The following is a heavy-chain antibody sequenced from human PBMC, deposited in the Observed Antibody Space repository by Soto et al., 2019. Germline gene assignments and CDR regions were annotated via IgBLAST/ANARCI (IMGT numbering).Heavy chain of an antibody. Sequence: PVESLKISCKGSGYIFTSYWIRCFLQMPGKVLEWMGRIDPSDSYTNYSPSFQGHVTISADKSISTAYLQWSSLKASVTAMYYCARDVDTAMSNWFDPWGQGTRVTSPQ. CDR1: GYIFTSYW. CDR3: ARDVDTAMSNWFDP. CDR2: IDPSDSYT. J-gene: IGHJ5*02. V-gene: IGHV5-10-1*01. D-gene: IGHD5-18*01.